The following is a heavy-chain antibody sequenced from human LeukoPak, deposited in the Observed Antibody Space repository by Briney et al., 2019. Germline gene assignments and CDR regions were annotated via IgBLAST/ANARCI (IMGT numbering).Heavy chain of an antibody. CDR3: ARGRIAAAEKRFDY. D-gene: IGHD6-13*01. CDR2: IIPIFGTA. CDR1: GGTFSNYA. Sequence: GASVKVSCKASGGTFSNYAISWVRQAPGQGLEWMGGIIPIFGTANYAQKFQGRVTITADKSTSTAYMELSSLRSEDTAVYYCARGRIAAAEKRFDYWGQGTLVTVSS. J-gene: IGHJ4*02. V-gene: IGHV1-69*06.